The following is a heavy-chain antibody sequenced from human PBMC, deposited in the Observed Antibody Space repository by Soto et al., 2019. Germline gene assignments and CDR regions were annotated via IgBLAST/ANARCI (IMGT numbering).Heavy chain of an antibody. D-gene: IGHD2-2*01. V-gene: IGHV1-69*13. CDR2: IIPIFGTA. CDR3: ARESRGDIVVVPVPGRFDP. CDR1: VGTLSRYA. J-gene: IGHJ5*02. Sequence: SEKVCCKSSVGTLSRYAISLVRQAPGQGLEWMGGIIPIFGTANYAQKFQGRITITADESTSTAYMDLSSLRSEDTAVYYCARESRGDIVVVPVPGRFDPWGQGTLVTVSS.